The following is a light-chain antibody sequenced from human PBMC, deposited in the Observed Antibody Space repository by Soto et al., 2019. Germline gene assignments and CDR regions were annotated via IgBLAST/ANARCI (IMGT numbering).Light chain of an antibody. Sequence: EIVLTQSPATLSLSPGERATLSGRARQSVSSYFAGYQQNPGQAPRLLIYDASNRATGIPARFSGSGSGTGFTPTISSLKHEDFAVYYCQQRSDWPLTFGKGTQVQI. CDR3: QQRSDWPLT. J-gene: IGKJ1*01. CDR1: QSVSSY. CDR2: DAS. V-gene: IGKV3-11*01.